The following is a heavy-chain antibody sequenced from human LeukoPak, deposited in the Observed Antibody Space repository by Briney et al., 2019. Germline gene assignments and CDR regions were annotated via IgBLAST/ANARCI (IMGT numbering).Heavy chain of an antibody. D-gene: IGHD3-10*01. J-gene: IGHJ4*02. CDR3: ARDGGRYYGSGSKGFDY. CDR2: IYYSGST. CDR1: GGSISSYY. Sequence: SETLSLTCTVSGGSISSYYRSWIRQPPGKGLEWIGYIYYSGSTNYNPSLKSRVTISVDTSKNQFSLKLSSVTAADTAVYYCARDGGRYYGSGSKGFDYWGQGTLVTVSS. V-gene: IGHV4-59*01.